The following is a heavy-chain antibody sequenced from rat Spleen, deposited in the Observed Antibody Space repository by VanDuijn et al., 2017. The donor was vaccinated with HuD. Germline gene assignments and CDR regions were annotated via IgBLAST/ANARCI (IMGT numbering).Heavy chain of an antibody. CDR3: TTQGIIRVPLFDY. CDR1: GFTFSDYG. Sequence: EVQLVESGGGLVRPGGSLKVSCAASGFTFSDYGMAWVLQAPTKGLEWVASISYDGSRAYYRDSVKGRFTIYRDNVRSTLSLQMDSLRSEDTTTYYCTTQGIIRVPLFDYWGQGVMVTVSS. CDR2: ISYDGSRA. D-gene: IGHD4-3*01. J-gene: IGHJ2*01. V-gene: IGHV5-20*01.